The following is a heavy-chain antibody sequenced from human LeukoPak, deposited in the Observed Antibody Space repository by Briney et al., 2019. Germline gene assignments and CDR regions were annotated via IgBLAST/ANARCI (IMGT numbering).Heavy chain of an antibody. CDR2: FDPEDGAT. V-gene: IGHV1-24*01. Sequence: GASVKVSCKVSGYTITELSMNWVRQAPGKGLEWMGGFDPEDGATIYAQKFQGRVTMTEDTSTETAYMELSSLRSDDTAVYYCATREWELLGFDYWGQGTLVTVSS. D-gene: IGHD1-26*01. CDR1: GYTITELS. CDR3: ATREWELLGFDY. J-gene: IGHJ4*02.